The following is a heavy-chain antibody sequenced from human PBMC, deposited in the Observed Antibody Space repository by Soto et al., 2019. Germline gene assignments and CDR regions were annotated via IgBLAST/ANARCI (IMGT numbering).Heavy chain of an antibody. Sequence: GASVKVSCKASGYTFTGYYMHWVRQAPGQGLEWMGWINPNSGGTNYAQKFQGWVTMTRDTSISTAYMELSRLRSDDTAVYYCAISRGQRYVRTHRYSYGYRDYYYGMDVWGQGTTVTVSS. D-gene: IGHD5-18*01. CDR3: AISRGQRYVRTHRYSYGYRDYYYGMDV. CDR2: INPNSGGT. CDR1: GYTFTGYY. V-gene: IGHV1-2*04. J-gene: IGHJ6*02.